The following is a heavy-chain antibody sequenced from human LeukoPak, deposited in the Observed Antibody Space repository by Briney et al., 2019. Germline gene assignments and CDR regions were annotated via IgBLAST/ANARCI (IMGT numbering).Heavy chain of an antibody. V-gene: IGHV4-61*02. D-gene: IGHD5-18*01. Sequence: PSQTLSLTCTVSGGSISSGSYYWSWIRQPAGKGLEWIVRIYTSGSTNYNPSLKSRVPISVDTSKNQSSLKLSSVTAADTAVYYCARDSMVIGIDYWGQGTLVTVSS. CDR3: ARDSMVIGIDY. CDR2: IYTSGST. J-gene: IGHJ4*02. CDR1: GGSISSGSYY.